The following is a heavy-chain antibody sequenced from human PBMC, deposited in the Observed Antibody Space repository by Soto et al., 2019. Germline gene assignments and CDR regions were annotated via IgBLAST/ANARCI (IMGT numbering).Heavy chain of an antibody. V-gene: IGHV1-2*02. J-gene: IGHJ4*02. CDR1: GYTFTGYY. CDR2: INPNSGGT. CDR3: AGEDCSSTSCYTSLGY. Sequence: ASVKVSCKASGYTFTGYYMHWVRQAPGQGLEWMGWINPNSGGTNYAQKFQGRVTMTRDTSISTAYMELSRLRSDDTAVYYCAGEDCSSTSCYTSLGYWGQGTLVTVSS. D-gene: IGHD2-2*02.